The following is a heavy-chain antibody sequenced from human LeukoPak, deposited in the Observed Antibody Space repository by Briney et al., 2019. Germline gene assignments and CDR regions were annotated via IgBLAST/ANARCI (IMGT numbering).Heavy chain of an antibody. Sequence: PGGSLRLSCAASGFTFSSYAMSWVRQAPGKGLEWVSAISGSGGSTYYADSVKGRFTISRDNSKNTLYLQMNSLRAEDTAVYYCAKDEAAELMNRIGFDYWGQGTLVTVSS. D-gene: IGHD1-26*01. CDR1: GFTFSSYA. CDR3: AKDEAAELMNRIGFDY. CDR2: ISGSGGST. V-gene: IGHV3-23*01. J-gene: IGHJ4*02.